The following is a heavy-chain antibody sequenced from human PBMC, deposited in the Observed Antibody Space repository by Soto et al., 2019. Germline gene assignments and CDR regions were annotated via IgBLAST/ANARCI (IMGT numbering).Heavy chain of an antibody. CDR1: GDSVSNDY. J-gene: IGHJ6*02. CDR2: ISPFGGAT. V-gene: IGHV1-46*01. D-gene: IGHD3-16*01. Sequence: QVRLVQSGAEVRKTGASVKISCKASGDSVSNDYLHWVRQAPGQGFEWLGLISPFGGATAYAQRFKGRVTVTMDTSSTTFYLELSSLRSDDTAVYYCAKGRGGKTVANFGMDVWGQGVTVTVSS. CDR3: AKGRGGKTVANFGMDV.